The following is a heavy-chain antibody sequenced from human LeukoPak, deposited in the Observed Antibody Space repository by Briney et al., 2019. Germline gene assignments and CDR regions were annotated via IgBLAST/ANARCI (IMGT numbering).Heavy chain of an antibody. J-gene: IGHJ4*02. V-gene: IGHV4-59*01. CDR3: ARKKEGYSSGGHLDS. CDR1: GGSISSYY. D-gene: IGHD6-25*01. Sequence: SETLSLTCTVSGGSISSYYWSWIRQPPGKGLEWIGYIYYSGSTNYNPSLKSRVTISVDTSKNQFSLKLSSVTAADTAVYYCARKKEGYSSGGHLDSGAQGPRVTVSP. CDR2: IYYSGST.